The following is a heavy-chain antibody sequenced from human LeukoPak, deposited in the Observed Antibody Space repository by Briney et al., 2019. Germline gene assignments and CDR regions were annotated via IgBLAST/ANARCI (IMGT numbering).Heavy chain of an antibody. CDR2: IWYDGSNK. CDR3: AGGYCSSTSCPADY. Sequence: GRSLRLSCAASGFTFSSYGMHWVRQAPGKGLEWVAVIWYDGSNKYYADSVKGRFTISRDNSKNTLYLQMNSLRAEDTAVYYCAGGYCSSTSCPADYWGQGTLVTVSS. CDR1: GFTFSSYG. V-gene: IGHV3-33*01. D-gene: IGHD2-2*01. J-gene: IGHJ4*02.